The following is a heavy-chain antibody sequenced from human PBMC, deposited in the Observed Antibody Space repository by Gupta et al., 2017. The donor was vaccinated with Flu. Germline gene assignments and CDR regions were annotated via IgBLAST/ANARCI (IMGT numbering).Heavy chain of an antibody. CDR3: ARDGVGINSGQYNYYYGMDV. Sequence: EVQLVESGGGLVQPGGSLRLSCVASGFTLSSYGMNWVRQAPGKGRECVSYISTSVGTIYYAVSVKGRFTISRDNDKNSLYVQMNNLRDDDTAVYYCARDGVGINSGQYNYYYGMDVWGQGTTVTVSS. J-gene: IGHJ6*02. V-gene: IGHV3-48*02. D-gene: IGHD1-26*01. CDR1: GFTLSSYG. CDR2: ISTSVGTI.